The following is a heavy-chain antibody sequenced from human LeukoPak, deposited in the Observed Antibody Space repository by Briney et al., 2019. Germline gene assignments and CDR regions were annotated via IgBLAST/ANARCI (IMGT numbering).Heavy chain of an antibody. D-gene: IGHD3-22*01. CDR2: ISNDGGGT. Sequence: GGSLRLSCAASGFIFNNYGLIWVRQAPGKGLQWVSAISNDGGGTTYADFAKGRFTISRDNSKNTLFLQMNSLRAEDTALYYCAKGGSGYFLDLWGQGTLVTVSS. V-gene: IGHV3-23*01. J-gene: IGHJ5*02. CDR3: AKGGSGYFLDL. CDR1: GFIFNNYG.